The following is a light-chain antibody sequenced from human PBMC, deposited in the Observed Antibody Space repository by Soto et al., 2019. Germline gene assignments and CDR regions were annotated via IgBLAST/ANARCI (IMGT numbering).Light chain of an antibody. CDR3: QQYATSPT. CDR1: RSVTSTY. Sequence: EIVLTQSPGTLSLSPGERATLSCRASRSVTSTYLAWYQQKPGQAPRHLIYGVSSRATGIPDRFRGSGSGTAFTLTISGLEPEDFAVYYCQQYATSPTFGQATKVDI. CDR2: GVS. V-gene: IGKV3-20*01. J-gene: IGKJ1*01.